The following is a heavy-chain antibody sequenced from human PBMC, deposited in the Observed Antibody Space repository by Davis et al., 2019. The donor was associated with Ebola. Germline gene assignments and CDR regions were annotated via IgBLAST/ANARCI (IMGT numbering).Heavy chain of an antibody. CDR3: ERVAAAGTDYYYYYGMDV. V-gene: IGHV1-69*13. D-gene: IGHD6-13*01. Sequence: AASVKVSCKASGGTFSSYAISWVRQAPGQGLEWMGGIIPIFGTANYAQKFQGRVTITADESTSTAYMELSSLRSEDTAVYYCERVAAAGTDYYYYYGMDVWGQGTTVTVSS. J-gene: IGHJ6*02. CDR1: GGTFSSYA. CDR2: IIPIFGTA.